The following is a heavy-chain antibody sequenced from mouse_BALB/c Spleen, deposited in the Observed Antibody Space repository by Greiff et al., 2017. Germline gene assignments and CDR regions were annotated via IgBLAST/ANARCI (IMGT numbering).Heavy chain of an antibody. CDR1: GFSLTSYG. CDR3: ASYGNYAWFAY. CDR2: IWAGGST. J-gene: IGHJ3*01. D-gene: IGHD2-1*01. Sequence: VMLVESGPGLVAPSQSLSITCTVSGFSLTSYGVHWVRQPPGKGLEWLGVIWAGGSTNYNSALMSRLSISKDYSKSQVFLKMNSLQTDDTAMYYCASYGNYAWFAYWGQGTLVTVSA. V-gene: IGHV2-9*02.